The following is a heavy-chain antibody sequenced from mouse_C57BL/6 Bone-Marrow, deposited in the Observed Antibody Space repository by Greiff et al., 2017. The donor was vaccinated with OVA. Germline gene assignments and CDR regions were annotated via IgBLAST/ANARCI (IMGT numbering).Heavy chain of an antibody. CDR3: ARSPYGLFAY. CDR2: ISAGGSYT. V-gene: IGHV5-4*01. J-gene: IGHJ3*01. D-gene: IGHD1-1*02. Sequence: EVQGVESGGGLVKPGGSLKLSCAASGFTFSSYAMSWVRQTPEKRLEWVATISAGGSYTYYPDNVKGRFTISRDNTKNNLYLQMSHLKSEDTAMYYCARSPYGLFAYWGQGTLVTVSA. CDR1: GFTFSSYA.